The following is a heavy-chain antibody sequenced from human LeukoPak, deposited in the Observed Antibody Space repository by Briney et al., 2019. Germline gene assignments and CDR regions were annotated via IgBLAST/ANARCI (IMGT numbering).Heavy chain of an antibody. Sequence: SETLSLTCAVYGGSFSGYYWSWIRQPPGKGLEWLGEINHSGSTNYNPSLKSRVTISVDTSKNQFSLKLSSVTAADTAVYYCARDMDGYSTFDPWGQGTLVTVSS. CDR3: ARDMDGYSTFDP. D-gene: IGHD5-24*01. J-gene: IGHJ5*02. CDR1: GGSFSGYY. CDR2: INHSGST. V-gene: IGHV4-34*01.